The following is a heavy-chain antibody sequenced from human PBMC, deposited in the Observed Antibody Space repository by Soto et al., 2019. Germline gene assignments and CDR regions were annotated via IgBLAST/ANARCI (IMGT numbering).Heavy chain of an antibody. CDR2: IYYSGST. CDR1: GGSISSGDYY. CDR3: ARVGYYYDSSGYYDY. V-gene: IGHV4-30-4*01. J-gene: IGHJ4*02. Sequence: PSETLSLTCTVSGGSISSGDYYWSWIHQPPGKGLEWIGYIYYSGSTYYNPSLKSRVTISVDTSKNQFSLKLSSVTAADTAVYFCARVGYYYDSSGYYDYWGQGTLVTVSS. D-gene: IGHD3-22*01.